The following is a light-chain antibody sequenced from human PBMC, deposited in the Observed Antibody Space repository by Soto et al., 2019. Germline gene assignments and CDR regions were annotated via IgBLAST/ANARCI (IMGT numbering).Light chain of an antibody. Sequence: DIQMTQSPSTLSASVGDRVTITCRASQSISSWLAWYQQKPGTAPKLLIYEASTLESVVPSRFSGSRSGTEFTLTVSSLQPDDFATYYCQQYNDSFPYTFGQGTKLEIK. CDR1: QSISSW. CDR2: EAS. CDR3: QQYNDSFPYT. J-gene: IGKJ2*01. V-gene: IGKV1-5*03.